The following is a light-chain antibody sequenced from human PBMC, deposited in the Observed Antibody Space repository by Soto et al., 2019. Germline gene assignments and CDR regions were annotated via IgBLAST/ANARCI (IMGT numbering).Light chain of an antibody. CDR3: QQYNNWPPLT. V-gene: IGKV3-15*01. Sequence: EIVMTQSPATLSVSPGERATLSCRASQSVSSNLAWYQQKPGQAPRLLIYGASTRATGIPARFSGSGSRTEFTLTLSSLQSEDFAVYYCQQYNNWPPLTFGGGTKVEIK. J-gene: IGKJ4*01. CDR1: QSVSSN. CDR2: GAS.